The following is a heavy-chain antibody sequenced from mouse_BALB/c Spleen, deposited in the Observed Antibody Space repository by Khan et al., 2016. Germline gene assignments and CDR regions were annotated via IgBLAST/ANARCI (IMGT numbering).Heavy chain of an antibody. Sequence: QVQLQQSGAELVKPGTSVKLSCKASGYTFTNYDINWVRQRPEQGLEWIGWIFPGDGSSNYNEKFKGKATLTTDTSSSTAYMQLTRLTSEDSAVYVCARSGGKGDFDYWGQGTTLTVSS. V-gene: IGHV1-85*01. CDR1: GYTFTNYD. D-gene: IGHD1-1*02. J-gene: IGHJ2*01. CDR3: ARSGGKGDFDY. CDR2: IFPGDGSS.